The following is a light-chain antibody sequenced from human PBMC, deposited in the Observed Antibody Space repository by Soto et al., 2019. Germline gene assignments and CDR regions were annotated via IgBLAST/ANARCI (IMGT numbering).Light chain of an antibody. V-gene: IGKV3-20*01. Sequence: SPVTLHLSPVFRAKLSCMVSQSISSSYLAWYQQKPGQAPRLLIYGTSSRATGSPEKISSSGCATAFILTTISLEPPEVVVEYCQQYCSCPDAFAEGTKVDIK. CDR3: QQYCSCPDA. CDR1: QSISSSY. J-gene: IGKJ1*01. CDR2: GTS.